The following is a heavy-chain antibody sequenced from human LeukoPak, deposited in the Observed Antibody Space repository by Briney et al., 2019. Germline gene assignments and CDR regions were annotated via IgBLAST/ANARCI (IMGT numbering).Heavy chain of an antibody. CDR2: IHYSGST. CDR3: ARGLRYRAAAPFDP. J-gene: IGHJ5*02. D-gene: IGHD6-13*01. CDR1: GGSISSGSYY. Sequence: PSETLSLTCTVSGGSISSGSYYWSWIRQPPGKGLEWIGYIHYSGSTNYNPSLKSRLTISVETSKNQFSLKLSSVTAADTAVYYCARGLRYRAAAPFDPWGQGTLVTVSS. V-gene: IGHV4-61*01.